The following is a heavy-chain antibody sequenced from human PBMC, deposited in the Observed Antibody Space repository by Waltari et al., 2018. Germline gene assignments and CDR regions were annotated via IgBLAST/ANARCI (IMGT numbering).Heavy chain of an antibody. CDR2: RIPIFGKA. CDR1: GGTFSSYA. Sequence: QVQLVQSGAEVKKPGSSVKVSCKASGGTFSSYAISWVRQAPGQGVEWRGGRIPIFGKANDGQKVQGRGTSTADESTSTADMELGSLRSEDTAVYYCARGYCSSTSCNGVLDYWGQGTLVTVSS. D-gene: IGHD2-2*01. V-gene: IGHV1-69*01. J-gene: IGHJ4*02. CDR3: ARGYCSSTSCNGVLDY.